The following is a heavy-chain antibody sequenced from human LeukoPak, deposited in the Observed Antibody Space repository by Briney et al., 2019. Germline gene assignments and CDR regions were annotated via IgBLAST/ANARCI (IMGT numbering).Heavy chain of an antibody. J-gene: IGHJ4*02. CDR3: ARDSSGYYYGY. CDR2: INHSGST. CDR1: GGSFSGYY. D-gene: IGHD3-22*01. Sequence: SETLSLTCAVYGGSFSGYYWSWIRQPPWKGLEWIGEINHSGSTNYNPSLKSRVTISVDTSKNQFSLKLSSVTAADTAVYYCARDSSGYYYGYWGQGTLVTVSS. V-gene: IGHV4-34*01.